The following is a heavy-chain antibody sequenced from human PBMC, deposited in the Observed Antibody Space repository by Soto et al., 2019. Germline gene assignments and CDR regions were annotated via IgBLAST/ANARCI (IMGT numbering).Heavy chain of an antibody. CDR2: IIPIFGTA. CDR3: ASRTIFGVVSLDGMDV. CDR1: GGTFSSYA. J-gene: IGHJ6*02. D-gene: IGHD3-3*01. Sequence: GASVKVSCKASGGTFSSYAISWVRQAPGQGLEWMGGIIPIFGTANYAQKFQGRVTITADESTSTDYMELSSLRFEDTAVYYCASRTIFGVVSLDGMDVWGQGTTVTVSS. V-gene: IGHV1-69*13.